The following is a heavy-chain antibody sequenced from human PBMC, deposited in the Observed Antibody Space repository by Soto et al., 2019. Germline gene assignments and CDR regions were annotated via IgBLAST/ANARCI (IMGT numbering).Heavy chain of an antibody. CDR2: MNPGSGDA. V-gene: IGHV1-8*01. D-gene: IGHD5-18*01. CDR1: GYTFTNND. J-gene: IGHJ5*01. CDR3: ARMASFGSLNCFDP. Sequence: ASVKVSCKASGYTFTNNDVTWVRQATGQGLEWMGWMNPGSGDAGYAQKFQGRVTMTRNISIATAYMELSSLRSEDTAVYYCARMASFGSLNCFDPWGQGTLVTVSS.